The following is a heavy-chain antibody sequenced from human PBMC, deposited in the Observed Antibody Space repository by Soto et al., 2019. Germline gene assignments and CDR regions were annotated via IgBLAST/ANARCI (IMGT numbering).Heavy chain of an antibody. CDR1: GYTFTSYG. Sequence: QVQLVQSGAEVKKPGASVKVSCKASGYTFTSYGISWVRQAPGQGLEWMGWISAYNGNTNYAQKLQGRVTMTTDTSTSTAYMELRSLRSDDTAVYYCARDWRGSYPTSPDEYFQHWGQGTLVTVSS. D-gene: IGHD1-26*01. J-gene: IGHJ1*01. V-gene: IGHV1-18*04. CDR3: ARDWRGSYPTSPDEYFQH. CDR2: ISAYNGNT.